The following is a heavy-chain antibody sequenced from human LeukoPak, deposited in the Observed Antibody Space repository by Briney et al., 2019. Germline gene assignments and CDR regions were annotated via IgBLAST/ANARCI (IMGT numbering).Heavy chain of an antibody. D-gene: IGHD3-10*01. CDR3: ARDTAMVRGVIIEY. V-gene: IGHV4-61*01. J-gene: IGHJ4*02. CDR1: GGSVSSGSYY. CDR2: IYYSGST. Sequence: TSETLSLTCTVSGGSVSSGSYYWSWIRQPPGKGLEWIGYIYYSGSTNSNPSLKSRVTISVDTSKNQFSLRLSSVTAADTAVYYCARDTAMVRGVIIEYWGQGTLVTVSS.